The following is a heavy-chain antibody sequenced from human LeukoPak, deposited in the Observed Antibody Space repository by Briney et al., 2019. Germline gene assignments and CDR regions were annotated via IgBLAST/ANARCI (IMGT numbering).Heavy chain of an antibody. CDR1: GGSISSSNYY. CDR2: IYYSGST. D-gene: IGHD2-2*01. V-gene: IGHV4-39*01. CDR3: ARRGCSSTSCYGGTNLPFDY. J-gene: IGHJ4*02. Sequence: PSETLSLTCTVSGGSISSSNYYWGWLRQPPGKGLEWIGSIYYSGSTYYNPSLKSRFTISVDTSKNQFSLKLTSVTAADTAVYYCARRGCSSTSCYGGTNLPFDYWGQGTLLTVSS.